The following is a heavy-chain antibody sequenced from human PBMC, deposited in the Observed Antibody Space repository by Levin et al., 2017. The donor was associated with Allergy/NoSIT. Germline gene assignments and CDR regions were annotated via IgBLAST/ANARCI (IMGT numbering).Heavy chain of an antibody. CDR2: IYWDDDK. D-gene: IGHD3-9*01. J-gene: IGHJ4*02. CDR3: ARKGGGLTGYYATFFFDY. Sequence: SGPTLVKPTQTLTLTCTVSGFSVSADGVGVGWIRQPPGKALEWLALIYWDDDKRYSPSLKSRLTITKDTSKNQVVLTMTNMDPVDTATYYCARKGGGLTGYYATFFFDYWGQGTLVTVSS. CDR1: GFSVSADGVG. V-gene: IGHV2-5*02.